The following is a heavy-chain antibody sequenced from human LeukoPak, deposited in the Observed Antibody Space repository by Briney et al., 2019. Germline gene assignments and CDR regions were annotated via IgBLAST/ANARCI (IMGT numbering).Heavy chain of an antibody. CDR3: ARVHTSSYAADL. CDR2: IGSSSTI. J-gene: IGHJ5*02. V-gene: IGHV3-48*04. Sequence: GGSLRLSCAASGFTFSTYSIDCVRQAPGKGLEWISYIGSSSTIDFADSVKGRSTISRDNARNSVYLQMNSLRAEDTAVYYCARVHTSSYAADLWGQGTLVTVFS. D-gene: IGHD3-22*01. CDR1: GFTFSTYS.